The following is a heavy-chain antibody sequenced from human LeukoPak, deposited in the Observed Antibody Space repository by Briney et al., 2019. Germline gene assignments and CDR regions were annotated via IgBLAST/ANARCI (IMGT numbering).Heavy chain of an antibody. J-gene: IGHJ4*02. CDR2: ISSSSST. V-gene: IGHV3-11*06. Sequence: GGSLRLSCAASGFTFSDCYMIWIRQAPGKGLEWVSYISSSSSTNYADSVKGRFTISRDNAKNSLYLQMNSLRDEDTAVYYCARDRVGATVFDHWGQGTLVTVSS. CDR3: ARDRVGATVFDH. CDR1: GFTFSDCY. D-gene: IGHD1-26*01.